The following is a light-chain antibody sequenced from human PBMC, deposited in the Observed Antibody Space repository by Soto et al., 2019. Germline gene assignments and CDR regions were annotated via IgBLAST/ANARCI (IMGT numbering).Light chain of an antibody. CDR2: DAS. CDR3: LQESSYPPS. Sequence: DIQMTQSPSAMSASVGDRVTITCRASQGIRNYLDWFQQKPGKVPKRLIYDASSLQSGVPSIFSGSGSGTEFTLTITNLQPEDFATYYCLQESSYPPSFGGGTKVEIK. CDR1: QGIRNY. J-gene: IGKJ4*01. V-gene: IGKV1-17*03.